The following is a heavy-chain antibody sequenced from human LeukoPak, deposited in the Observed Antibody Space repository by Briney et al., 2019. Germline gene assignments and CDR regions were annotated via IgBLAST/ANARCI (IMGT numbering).Heavy chain of an antibody. J-gene: IGHJ4*02. CDR2: INPSGGST. D-gene: IGHD5-18*01. Sequence: ASVKVSCKASGYTFTSYYMHWVRQAPGQGLEWMGIINPSGGSTSYAQKFQGRVTMTRDTSISTAYMELSRLRSDDTAVYYCAKVGKWGIQLWFPDSSGYLWFDYWGQGTLVTVSS. V-gene: IGHV1-46*01. CDR3: AKVGKWGIQLWFPDSSGYLWFDY. CDR1: GYTFTSYY.